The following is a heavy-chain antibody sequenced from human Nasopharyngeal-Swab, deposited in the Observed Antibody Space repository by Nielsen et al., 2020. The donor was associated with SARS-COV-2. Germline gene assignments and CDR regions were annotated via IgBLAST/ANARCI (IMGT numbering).Heavy chain of an antibody. Sequence: GESLKISCAASGFTFSSYAMSWVRQAPGKGLEWVSAISGSGGSTYYAGSVKGRFTISRDNSKNTLYLQMNSLRAEDTAVYYCAKDQATSIVGADDAFDIWGQGTMVTVSS. CDR1: GFTFSSYA. D-gene: IGHD1-26*01. V-gene: IGHV3-23*01. CDR2: ISGSGGST. CDR3: AKDQATSIVGADDAFDI. J-gene: IGHJ3*02.